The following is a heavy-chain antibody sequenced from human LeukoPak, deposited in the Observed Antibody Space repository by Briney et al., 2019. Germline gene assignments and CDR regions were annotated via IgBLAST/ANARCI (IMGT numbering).Heavy chain of an antibody. CDR2: IYYTGST. CDR3: ARQFDN. V-gene: IGHV4-39*01. CDR1: GGSISSSTYY. Sequence: SETLSLTCTASGGSISSSTYYWGWIRQPPGKGLEWIGSIYYTGSTDYNPSLKSRVTISVDTSKNQFSLKMSSVAAADTAVYYCARQFDNWGQGTLVTVSS. J-gene: IGHJ4*02.